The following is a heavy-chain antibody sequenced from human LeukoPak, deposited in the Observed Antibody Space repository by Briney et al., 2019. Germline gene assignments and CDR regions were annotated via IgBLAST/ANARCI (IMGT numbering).Heavy chain of an antibody. Sequence: PSETLSLTCTVSGGSISSSSYYWGWIRQPPGKGLEWIGSIYYSGSTYCNPSLKGRVTISVDTSKNQFSLKLSSVTAADTAVYYCATYDYGDYRFDYWGQGTLVTVSS. CDR2: IYYSGST. J-gene: IGHJ4*02. CDR1: GGSISSSSYY. D-gene: IGHD4-17*01. CDR3: ATYDYGDYRFDY. V-gene: IGHV4-39*01.